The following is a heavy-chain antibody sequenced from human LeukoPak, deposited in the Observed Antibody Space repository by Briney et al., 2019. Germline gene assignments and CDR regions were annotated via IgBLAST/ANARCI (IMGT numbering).Heavy chain of an antibody. Sequence: PSETLSLTCTVSGGSISSYYWSWIRQPPGKGLEWIGYIYTSGSTNYNPSLKSRVTISVDTSKNQFSLKLSTVTAADTAVYYCARHRPRGLEWLAPFDYWGQGTLVTVSS. J-gene: IGHJ4*02. CDR2: IYTSGST. V-gene: IGHV4-4*09. CDR3: ARHRPRGLEWLAPFDY. D-gene: IGHD3-3*01. CDR1: GGSISSYY.